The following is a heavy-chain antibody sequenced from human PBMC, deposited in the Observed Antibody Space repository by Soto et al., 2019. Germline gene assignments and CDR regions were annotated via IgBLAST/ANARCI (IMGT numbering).Heavy chain of an antibody. J-gene: IGHJ5*02. Sequence: SXRLSCASSGFTFSSYGMHWVRQAPVNGLEWVAVISYDGSNKYYADSVNGRFTISRDNSKNTLYLQMNSLRAEDTAVYYCAKDPAYYYDSTQYNWFDPWGQGTLVTVSS. CDR1: GFTFSSYG. CDR2: ISYDGSNK. D-gene: IGHD3-22*01. CDR3: AKDPAYYYDSTQYNWFDP. V-gene: IGHV3-30*18.